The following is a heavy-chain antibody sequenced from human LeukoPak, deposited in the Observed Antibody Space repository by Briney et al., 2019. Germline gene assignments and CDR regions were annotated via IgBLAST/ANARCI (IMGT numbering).Heavy chain of an antibody. CDR3: TRDPFSGSYYP. CDR2: ISYDGSNK. D-gene: IGHD1-26*01. Sequence: GGSLRLSCAASGFTFSSYAMHWVRQAPGKGLEWVAVISYDGSNKYYADSVKGRFTISRDNSKNTLYLQMNSLRPDDTAVYYCTRDPFSGSYYPWGQGTLVTVSS. V-gene: IGHV3-30-3*01. CDR1: GFTFSSYA. J-gene: IGHJ5*02.